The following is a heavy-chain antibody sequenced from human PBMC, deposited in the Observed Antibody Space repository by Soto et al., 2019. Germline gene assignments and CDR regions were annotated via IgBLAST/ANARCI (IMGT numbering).Heavy chain of an antibody. CDR2: ISYDGSNE. D-gene: IGHD2-2*01. J-gene: IGHJ6*02. CDR3: ARDELDCSYTRCFTPYNSYGLGV. V-gene: IGHV3-30-3*01. Sequence: QVQLVEAGGGVVQPGRSLRVSCEASGFTLGNYAMHCVRQAPGKGLEWVAFISYDGSNEDYADSVKGRLTISRDHSKNTLYLEVNSLRAEDTAVYYCARDELDCSYTRCFTPYNSYGLGVWGRGTTVTVSS. CDR1: GFTLGNYA.